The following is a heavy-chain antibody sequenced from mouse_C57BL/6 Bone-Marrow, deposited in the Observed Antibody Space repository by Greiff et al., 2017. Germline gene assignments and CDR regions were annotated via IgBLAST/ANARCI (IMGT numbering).Heavy chain of an antibody. CDR3: ARDYGNPYAMDY. CDR1: GYTFTGYW. J-gene: IGHJ4*01. CDR2: ILPGSGST. Sequence: VQLQQSGAALMKPGASVKLSCKATGYTFTGYWIEWVKQRPGHGLEWIGEILPGSGSTKYKEKFKGKATFTAYTSDNTAYMQLSSLTTEDSAIDYGARDYGNPYAMDYWGQGTSGTVSS. V-gene: IGHV1-9*01. D-gene: IGHD2-1*01.